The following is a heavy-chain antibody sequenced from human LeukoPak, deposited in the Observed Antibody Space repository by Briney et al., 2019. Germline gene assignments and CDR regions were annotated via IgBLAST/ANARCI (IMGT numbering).Heavy chain of an antibody. CDR2: MSPNSGDT. CDR3: ARGPPNWGYDY. Sequence: ASVKVSCKASGYTVTSYGISWVRQAPGQRPEWMGWMSPNSGDTGYAQKFQDRVTMTRNTSISTAYMELSSLRSDDTAVYYCARGPPNWGYDYWGPGTLVTVSS. CDR1: GYTVTSYG. J-gene: IGHJ4*02. V-gene: IGHV1-8*02. D-gene: IGHD7-27*01.